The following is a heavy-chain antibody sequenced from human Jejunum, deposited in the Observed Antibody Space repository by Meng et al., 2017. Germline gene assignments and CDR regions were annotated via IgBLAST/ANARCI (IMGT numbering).Heavy chain of an antibody. D-gene: IGHD1-1*01. CDR1: GYIFINYA. J-gene: IGHJ4*02. CDR2: INAGNGNT. CDR3: ARAYISPRGTFYFDY. V-gene: IGHV1-3*01. Sequence: QVQLVQSGAEVKNPGASVKLSCRASGYIFINYALHWVRQAPGQRPEWLGWINAGNGNTKYSQKFQGRVLITGDTSATTAHLELSSLRTEDTATYYCARAYISPRGTFYFDYWGQGTLVTVSS.